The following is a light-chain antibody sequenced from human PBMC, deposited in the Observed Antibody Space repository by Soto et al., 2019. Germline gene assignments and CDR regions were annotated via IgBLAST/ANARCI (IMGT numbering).Light chain of an antibody. CDR1: QSVSSSY. V-gene: IGKV3-20*01. CDR3: QQYGSSRWT. Sequence: EILLTQSPGTLSLSPGERATLSCRASQSVSSSYLAWYQQKPGQAPRLLIYGASSRATGIPDRFSGSGSGTDFTLTISRLEPEDCAVYYWQQYGSSRWTFGQGTKVEIK. J-gene: IGKJ1*01. CDR2: GAS.